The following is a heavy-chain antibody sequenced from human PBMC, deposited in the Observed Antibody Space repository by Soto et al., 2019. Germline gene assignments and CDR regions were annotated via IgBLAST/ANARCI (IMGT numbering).Heavy chain of an antibody. CDR2: IYYIGSP. V-gene: IGHV4-31*03. J-gene: IGHJ6*02. D-gene: IGHD3-16*01. Sequence: QLQESGPGLLKPSQTLSLTCSVSGAAVSGGGQYWNWVRQLPGQGLEWIGNIYYIGSPDYNPSLKSRVTISFDPSKNQSSLKLISVTAAAPAVYYCARERVLGDGGGFDVWGQGTTVSVSS. CDR3: ARERVLGDGGGFDV. CDR1: GAAVSGGGQY.